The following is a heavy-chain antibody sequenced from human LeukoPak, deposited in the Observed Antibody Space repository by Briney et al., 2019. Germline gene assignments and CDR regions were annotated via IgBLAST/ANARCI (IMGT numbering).Heavy chain of an antibody. Sequence: SETLSLTCTVSGGSISSYYWSWIRQPPGKGLEWIGYIYDSGSTNYNPSLKSRVTISVDTSKNQFSLKLSSVTAADTAVYYCARQPSIAVARHHDYWGQGTLVTVSS. CDR1: GGSISSYY. V-gene: IGHV4-59*08. CDR2: IYDSGST. CDR3: ARQPSIAVARHHDY. D-gene: IGHD6-19*01. J-gene: IGHJ4*02.